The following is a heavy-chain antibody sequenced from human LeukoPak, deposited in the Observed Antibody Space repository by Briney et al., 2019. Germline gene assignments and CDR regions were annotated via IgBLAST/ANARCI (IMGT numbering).Heavy chain of an antibody. CDR3: ARFYTMVRGPRYFDY. Sequence: SETRSLTCAVYGGSFSGYYWRWIRKPPGKGLEWIGEINHSGSTNYNTSLKSRVTISVDTSKNQFSLKLSSVTAADTAVYYCARFYTMVRGPRYFDYWGQGTLVTVSS. D-gene: IGHD3-10*01. CDR2: INHSGST. CDR1: GGSFSGYY. V-gene: IGHV4-34*01. J-gene: IGHJ4*02.